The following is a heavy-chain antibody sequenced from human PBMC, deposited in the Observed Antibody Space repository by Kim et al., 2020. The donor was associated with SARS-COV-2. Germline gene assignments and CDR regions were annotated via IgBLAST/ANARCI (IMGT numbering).Heavy chain of an antibody. CDR3: ARDAPPLLWFGEFDY. J-gene: IGHJ4*02. Sequence: GGSLRLSCAASGFTFSSYAMHWVRQAPGKGLEWVAVISYDGSNKYYADSVKGRFTISRDNSKNTLYLQMNSLRAEDTAVYYCARDAPPLLWFGEFDYWGQGTLVTVSS. CDR1: GFTFSSYA. D-gene: IGHD3-10*01. V-gene: IGHV3-30*04. CDR2: ISYDGSNK.